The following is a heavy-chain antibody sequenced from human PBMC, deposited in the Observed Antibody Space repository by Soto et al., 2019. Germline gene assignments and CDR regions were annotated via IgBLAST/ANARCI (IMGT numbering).Heavy chain of an antibody. CDR3: ARFDSSGVIFDY. D-gene: IGHD6-6*01. J-gene: IGHJ4*02. CDR2: ITPNNGNT. V-gene: IGHV1-18*01. CDR1: GYTFTSYG. Sequence: QVQLVQSGAEVKKPGASVKVSCKASGYTFTSYGITWVRQAPGQGLEWMGWITPNNGNTKYAQKLQGRVTMTTDTSTSTAYMELKSLRSDDPAVYYCARFDSSGVIFDYWGQGTLVTVSS.